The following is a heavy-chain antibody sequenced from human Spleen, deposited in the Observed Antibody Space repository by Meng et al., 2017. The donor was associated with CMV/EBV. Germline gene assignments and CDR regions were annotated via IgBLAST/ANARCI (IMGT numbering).Heavy chain of an antibody. V-gene: IGHV1-2*02. Sequence: ASVKVSCKASGYTFAGHYVHWVRQAPGQGLEWMAWINPNSGDTKYAQRFQGRVTMTRDTSINTAYMELSSLRSDDTAVYYCARSAASDLPYYGLDVWGQGTTVTVSS. D-gene: IGHD3-3*01. CDR3: ARSAASDLPYYGLDV. CDR1: GYTFAGHY. J-gene: IGHJ6*02. CDR2: INPNSGDT.